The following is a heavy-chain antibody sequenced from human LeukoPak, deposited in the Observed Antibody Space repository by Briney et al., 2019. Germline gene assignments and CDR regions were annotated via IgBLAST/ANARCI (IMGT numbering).Heavy chain of an antibody. CDR1: GYTFRNYG. V-gene: IGHV1-18*01. CDR2: ISAYNGNT. J-gene: IGHJ4*02. Sequence: VASVKVSCKASGYTFRNYGISWVRQAPGQGLEWMGWISAYNGNTNYAQKLQGRVTMTTDTSTSTAYMELRSLRSDDTAVYYCARVDEMATIDYWGQGTLVTVSS. D-gene: IGHD5-24*01. CDR3: ARVDEMATIDY.